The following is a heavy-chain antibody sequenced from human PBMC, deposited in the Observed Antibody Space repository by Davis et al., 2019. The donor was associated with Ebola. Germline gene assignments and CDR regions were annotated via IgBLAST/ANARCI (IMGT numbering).Heavy chain of an antibody. J-gene: IGHJ4*02. D-gene: IGHD3-10*01. V-gene: IGHV1-69*13. CDR3: ARERYRDGSDYFFEQSH. CDR1: GGTFNTYA. CDR2: IIPVSGIP. Sequence: SVKVSCKASGGTFNTYAISWVRQAPGQGLDWMGGIIPVSGIPKYAQKFQGRVTITADESTSTVYMELSSLRSEDTAVYYCARERYRDGSDYFFEQSHWDQGTLVTVSS.